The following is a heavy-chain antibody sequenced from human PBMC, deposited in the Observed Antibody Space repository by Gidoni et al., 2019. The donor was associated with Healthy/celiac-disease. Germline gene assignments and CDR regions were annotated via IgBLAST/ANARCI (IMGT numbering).Heavy chain of an antibody. Sequence: VPLVSSGGGLVKPGGSLILSFAASGFPFSSYSMIWVRQAPGKGLEWVSSISSSSSYIDYADSVKGRFTISRDNAKNSLYLQRNSLRAEDTAVYYCARVQTIAVAGTGIDYWGQGTMVTVSS. V-gene: IGHV3-21*01. CDR3: ARVQTIAVAGTGIDY. CDR2: ISSSSSYI. J-gene: IGHJ4*02. D-gene: IGHD6-19*01. CDR1: GFPFSSYS.